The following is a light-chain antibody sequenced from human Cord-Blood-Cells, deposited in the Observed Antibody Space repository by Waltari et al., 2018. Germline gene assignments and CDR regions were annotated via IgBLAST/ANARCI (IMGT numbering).Light chain of an antibody. V-gene: IGKV3-20*01. Sequence: EIVLTQSPGTLSLSPGERATLSCRASQSVSSSYLAWYQQKPGRAPRPLIYGASSRATGIPDRFSGSGSGTDFTLTISRLEPEDFAVYYWQQYGSSPWTFGQGTKVEIK. J-gene: IGKJ1*01. CDR1: QSVSSSY. CDR2: GAS. CDR3: QQYGSSPWT.